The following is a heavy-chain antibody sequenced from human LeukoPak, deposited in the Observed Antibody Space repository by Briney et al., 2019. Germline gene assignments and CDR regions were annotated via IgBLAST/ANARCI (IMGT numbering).Heavy chain of an antibody. CDR3: ATGGRKRRPRPWYTTGCPPDY. V-gene: IGHV1-24*01. J-gene: IGHJ4*02. Sequence: ASVKVSCKVSGYTLTELSMHWVRQAPGKGLEWMGGFDPEDGETIYAQKFQGRVTMTEDTSTDTAYMELSRLRSEDTAVYYCATGGRKRRPRPWYTTGCPPDYGGRGTLVTFS. CDR2: FDPEDGET. CDR1: GYTLTELS. D-gene: IGHD6-25*01.